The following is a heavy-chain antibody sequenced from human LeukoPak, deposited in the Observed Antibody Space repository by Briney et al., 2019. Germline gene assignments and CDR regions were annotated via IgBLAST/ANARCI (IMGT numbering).Heavy chain of an antibody. V-gene: IGHV3-9*01. CDR1: GFTFDDYA. D-gene: IGHD5-12*01. Sequence: GGSLRLSCAASGFTFDDYAMHWVRQAPGKGLEWVSGISWNSGSIGCADSVKGRFTISRDNAKNSLYLQMNSLRAEDTALYYCATANTITGPDYWGQGTLVTVSS. J-gene: IGHJ4*02. CDR2: ISWNSGSI. CDR3: ATANTITGPDY.